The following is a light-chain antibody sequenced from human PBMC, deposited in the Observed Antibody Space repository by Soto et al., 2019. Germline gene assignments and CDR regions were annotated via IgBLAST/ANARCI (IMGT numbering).Light chain of an antibody. CDR2: GAS. V-gene: IGKV3-20*01. CDR3: QYYGTSSYT. CDR1: QSVSSNY. J-gene: IGKJ2*01. Sequence: EIVLTQSPGTLSLSPGERVTLSCRASQSVSSNYFAWYHQKPGQAPRLLIYGASSRATGIPDRFSGSGSGTVFILTITRLEPEDFAVYYCQYYGTSSYTFGQGTKLEIK.